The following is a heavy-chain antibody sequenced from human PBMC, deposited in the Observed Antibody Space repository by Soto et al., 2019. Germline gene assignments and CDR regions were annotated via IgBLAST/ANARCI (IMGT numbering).Heavy chain of an antibody. CDR3: ATIRVRGGPLRFED. V-gene: IGHV1-69*06. CDR1: GGLISKYS. D-gene: IGHD5-12*01. CDR2: VLPISGST. J-gene: IGHJ4*01. Sequence: QVQLVQSGAEVRKPGSSVKVSCKTSGGLISKYSFNWVRQAPGQGLEWMGGVLPISGSTDYAQKFQGRLTITADRSTSTVYMELCRLRSDDTANYYCATIRVRGGPLRFEDGGQGMLISVSS.